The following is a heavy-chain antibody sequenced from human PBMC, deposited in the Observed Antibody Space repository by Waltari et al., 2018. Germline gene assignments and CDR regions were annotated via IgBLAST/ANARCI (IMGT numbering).Heavy chain of an antibody. CDR2: ISSSSTV. D-gene: IGHD3-10*01. CDR3: AREYYTHFDY. CDR1: GFNFSSYS. Sequence: EVHLVQSGGGLVQPGGSLRRSCAASGFNFSSYSMDWFRQAPGKGLEWVSYISSSSTVYYADSVKGRFTISRDNAKNSLYLQMNSLRAEDTAVYYCAREYYTHFDYWGQGTLVTVSS. V-gene: IGHV3-48*01. J-gene: IGHJ4*02.